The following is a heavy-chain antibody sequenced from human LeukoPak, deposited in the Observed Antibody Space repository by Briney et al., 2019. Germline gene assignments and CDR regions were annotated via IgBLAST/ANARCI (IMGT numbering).Heavy chain of an antibody. CDR2: ISWNSGNV. D-gene: IGHD6-6*01. CDR3: AKSGTYSSSSGYIDS. V-gene: IGHV3-9*01. CDR1: GLTFKNYA. Sequence: GGSLRLSCAASGLTFKNYAMHWVRHAPGKGLEWVSSISWNSGNVDYADSVKGRFTLSRDNSKNSLYLQMSSLRAEDTALYYCAKSGTYSSSSGYIDSWGQGTLVTVSS. J-gene: IGHJ4*02.